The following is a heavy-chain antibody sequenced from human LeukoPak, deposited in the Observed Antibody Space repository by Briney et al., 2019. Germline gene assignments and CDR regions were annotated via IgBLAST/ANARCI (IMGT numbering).Heavy chain of an antibody. CDR3: ARGLIAAALYYFDY. Sequence: PGGSLRLSCAASGFTFSSYSMNWVRQAPGKGLEWVSSISSSSSYIYYADSVKGRFTISRDNAKNSLYLQMNSLRAEDTAVYYCARGLIAAALYYFDYWGQGTLVTVSS. D-gene: IGHD6-13*01. J-gene: IGHJ4*02. CDR1: GFTFSSYS. V-gene: IGHV3-21*01. CDR2: ISSSSSYI.